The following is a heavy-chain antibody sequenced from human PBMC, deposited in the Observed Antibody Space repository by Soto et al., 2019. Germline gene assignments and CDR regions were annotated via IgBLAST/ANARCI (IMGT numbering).Heavy chain of an antibody. CDR2: INHSGST. D-gene: IGHD2-2*01. V-gene: IGHV4-34*01. J-gene: IGHJ4*02. Sequence: QVQLQQWGAGLLKLSETLSLTCAVYGGSFSVYYWSWIRQPPGKGLEWIGEINHSGSTNYNPSLKSRVTISVDTSKSQFSLKLSSVTAADTAVYYCGSPGYVDYWGQGTLVTVSS. CDR1: GGSFSVYY. CDR3: GSPGYVDY.